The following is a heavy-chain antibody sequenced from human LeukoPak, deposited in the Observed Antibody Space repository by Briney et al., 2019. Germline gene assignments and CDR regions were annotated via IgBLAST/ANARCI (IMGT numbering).Heavy chain of an antibody. CDR3: ARGAHRSDWH. J-gene: IGHJ4*02. V-gene: IGHV6-1*01. D-gene: IGHD2-21*02. CDR1: GDSVSSNTAA. Sequence: QTLSLTCVLPGDSVSSNTAAWHWIRQSPSRGLEWLVRTYYRSTWYNDYAVSVKSRITITPDTSKNQFSLQLNSVTPEDTAVYFCARGAHRSDWHWGQGALVTVSS. CDR2: TYYRSTWYN.